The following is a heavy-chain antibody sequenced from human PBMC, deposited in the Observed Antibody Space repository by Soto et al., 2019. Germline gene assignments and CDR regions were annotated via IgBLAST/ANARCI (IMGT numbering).Heavy chain of an antibody. J-gene: IGHJ4*02. D-gene: IGHD2-15*01. Sequence: QITLKESGPTLVKPTQTLTLTRTFSGFSLSTSGVGVGWIRQPPGKALEWLTFIYWDDDKRNSPFLKSRLTITKDTSKNQVFLTMTNMDPVDTATYYCAHLVVAGITYSFDSWGQGTLVTVSS. CDR1: GFSLSTSGVG. V-gene: IGHV2-5*02. CDR2: IYWDDDK. CDR3: AHLVVAGITYSFDS.